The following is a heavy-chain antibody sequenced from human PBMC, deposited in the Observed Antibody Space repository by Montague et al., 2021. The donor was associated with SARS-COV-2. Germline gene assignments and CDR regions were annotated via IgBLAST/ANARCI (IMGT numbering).Heavy chain of an antibody. CDR1: GGSISSGGYY. D-gene: IGHD2-2*02. CDR2: IYYSGST. J-gene: IGHJ6*03. V-gene: IGHV4-31*03. Sequence: TLSLTCTVSGGSISSGGYYWSWIRRHPGKGLEWIGYIYYSGSTYYNPSLKSRVTISVDTSKNQFSLKLSSVTAADTAVYYCARVGIVVVPAAIVTLSYYYYMDVWGKGTTVTVSS. CDR3: ARVGIVVVPAAIVTLSYYYYMDV.